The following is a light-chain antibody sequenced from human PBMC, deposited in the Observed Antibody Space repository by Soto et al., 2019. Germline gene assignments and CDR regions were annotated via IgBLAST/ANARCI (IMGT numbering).Light chain of an antibody. J-gene: IGKJ2*01. CDR3: QQYYSTPYT. CDR1: QSVLLTSNNKNY. V-gene: IGKV4-1*01. CDR2: WAS. Sequence: DIVMTQSPDSLAVSLGERATINCKSSQSVLLTSNNKNYLAWYQQKPGQPPKLLIYWASTRESGVPDRFSASGSGTDFTLTITSLQAQDVAVYYCQQYYSTPYTFGQGTKLEIK.